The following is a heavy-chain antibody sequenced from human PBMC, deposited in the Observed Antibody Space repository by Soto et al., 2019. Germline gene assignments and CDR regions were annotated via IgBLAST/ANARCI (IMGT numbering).Heavy chain of an antibody. CDR2: IIPMFGTA. Sequence: QVQLVQSGAEVKQPGSSVKVSCKASGGTFSSYAISWVRQAPGQGLEWMGGIIPMFGTADHTQKFQGRVSITALESTTTAYMEPSSLRPQDTAILGCGRGYSHGNNFYYIHGIEVGGQGPRVSASS. D-gene: IGHD5-18*01. J-gene: IGHJ6*02. V-gene: IGHV1-69*01. CDR1: GGTFSSYA. CDR3: GRGYSHGNNFYYIHGIEV.